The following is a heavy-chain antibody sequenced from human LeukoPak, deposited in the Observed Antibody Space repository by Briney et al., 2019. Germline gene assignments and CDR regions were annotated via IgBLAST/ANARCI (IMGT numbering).Heavy chain of an antibody. Sequence: GGSLTLSCAASGFTFSRYSMNWVRQAPGKGLEWVSYISSSSRSIYYADSVKGRFTISRDNAKNSLYLQMSRLRAEDTAVYYCARAGTDYGDYNHFDYWGQGTLVTVSS. CDR1: GFTFSRYS. D-gene: IGHD4-17*01. V-gene: IGHV3-48*01. CDR2: ISSSSRSI. CDR3: ARAGTDYGDYNHFDY. J-gene: IGHJ4*02.